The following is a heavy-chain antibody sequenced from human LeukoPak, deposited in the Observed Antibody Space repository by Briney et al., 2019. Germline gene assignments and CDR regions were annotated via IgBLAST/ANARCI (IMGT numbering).Heavy chain of an antibody. CDR3: ARGYSSSWGDWFDP. CDR1: GYTFTGYY. V-gene: IGHV1-2*06. D-gene: IGHD6-13*01. J-gene: IGHJ5*02. CDR2: INPNSGGT. Sequence: ASVKVSCKASGYTFTGYYMHWVRQAPGQGLEWMGRINPNSGGTNYAQKFQGRVTMTRDTSISTAYMELSRLRSDDTAVYYCARGYSSSWGDWFDPWGQGTPVTVSS.